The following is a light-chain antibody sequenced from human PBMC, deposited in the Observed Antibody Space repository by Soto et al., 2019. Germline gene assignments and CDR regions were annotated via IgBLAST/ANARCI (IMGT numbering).Light chain of an antibody. CDR2: STN. V-gene: IGLV8-61*01. J-gene: IGLJ2*01. Sequence: QTVVTQEPSFSVSPGGTVTLTCGLTSGSVSTTYYPSWDQQTPGQAPRTLSYSTNIRSSGVPDRFSGSILGNKAALTITGAQADDESDYHCMLYMGGGLVVFGGGTQLTVL. CDR3: MLYMGGGLVV. CDR1: SGSVSTTYY.